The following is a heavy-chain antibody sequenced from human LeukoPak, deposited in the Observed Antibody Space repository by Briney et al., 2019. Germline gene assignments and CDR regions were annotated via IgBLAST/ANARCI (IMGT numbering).Heavy chain of an antibody. CDR2: ISSSSSYI. CDR3: AKDQFNYNGVYDAFDI. D-gene: IGHD3-10*01. J-gene: IGHJ3*02. V-gene: IGHV3-21*01. Sequence: SGGSLRLSCAASGFTFSSYSMNWVRQAPGKGLEWVSSISSSSSYIYYADSVKGRFTISRDNAKNSLYLQMNSLRAEDTAVYYCAKDQFNYNGVYDAFDIWGQGTRVTVSS. CDR1: GFTFSSYS.